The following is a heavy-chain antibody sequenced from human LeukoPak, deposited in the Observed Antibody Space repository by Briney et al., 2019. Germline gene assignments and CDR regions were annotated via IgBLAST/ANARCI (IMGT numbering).Heavy chain of an antibody. CDR3: AKRRTTVISLDQ. CDR1: GLTFTDYA. D-gene: IGHD4-17*01. J-gene: IGHJ4*02. V-gene: IGHV3-23*01. Sequence: PGGSLRLSCAASGLTFTDYAITWVRQAPGKGLEWVSAVSTSGGSTYYADSVKGRFTISRDNSKNTLYLQMNSLRAEDTAVYYCAKRRTTVISLDQWGQGTLVTVSS. CDR2: VSTSGGST.